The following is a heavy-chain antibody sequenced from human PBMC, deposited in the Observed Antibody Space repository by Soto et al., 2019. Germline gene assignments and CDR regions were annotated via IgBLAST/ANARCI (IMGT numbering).Heavy chain of an antibody. J-gene: IGHJ4*02. CDR1: GFDFTYYA. D-gene: IGHD1-26*01. CDR3: AKDEGVGGTLGPFEY. Sequence: QVQLVESGGGAVQPGESLRLSCVASGFDFTYYAMHWVRQAPGKGLESVAVMSSDGSKIHHTDSVKGRFTISRDNSKNTLYLQMNSLRKEDTAVYFCAKDEGVGGTLGPFEYWGQGTLVSVSS. CDR2: MSSDGSKI. V-gene: IGHV3-30*18.